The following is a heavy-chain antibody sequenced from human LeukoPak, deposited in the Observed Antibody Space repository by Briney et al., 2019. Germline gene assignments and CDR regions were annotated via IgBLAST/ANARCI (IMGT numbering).Heavy chain of an antibody. D-gene: IGHD4-17*01. V-gene: IGHV1-2*02. J-gene: IGHJ3*02. Sequence: ASVKVSCKAPGYTFTGYYVHWVRQAPGQGLEWMGWINPNSGGTNYAQKFQGRVTMTRDTSISTAYMELSRLRSDDTAVYYCARYETTVKYYAFDIWGQGAMVTVSS. CDR2: INPNSGGT. CDR3: ARYETTVKYYAFDI. CDR1: GYTFTGYY.